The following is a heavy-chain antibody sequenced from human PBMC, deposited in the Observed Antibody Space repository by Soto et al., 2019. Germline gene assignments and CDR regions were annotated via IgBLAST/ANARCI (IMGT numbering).Heavy chain of an antibody. Sequence: TSETLSLTCTVSGGFVNSGGSYWSWIRQHPAKGLEWIGFIYNSGNTYYNPSLQSRVTMSVDASKNQFSLQLSSVTAADTAVYYCARDPGSSTSYFNWFDPWGQGTLVTVSS. J-gene: IGHJ5*02. CDR2: IYNSGNT. D-gene: IGHD2-2*01. CDR3: ARDPGSSTSYFNWFDP. V-gene: IGHV4-31*03. CDR1: GGFVNSGGSY.